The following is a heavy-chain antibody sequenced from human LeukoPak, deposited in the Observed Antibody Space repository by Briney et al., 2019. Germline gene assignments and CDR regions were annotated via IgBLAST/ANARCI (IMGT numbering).Heavy chain of an antibody. CDR2: ISGYNGNT. Sequence: ASVKVSCKASGYTFTSYGISWVRQAPGQGREWLGWISGYNGNTKSAPKLQGRVTMTTDTSTDTAYLELGSLRVDDTAIYYCARDLGPYTGSYYSYYHYMDVWGEGTSVTVSS. J-gene: IGHJ6*03. V-gene: IGHV1-18*01. CDR3: ARDLGPYTGSYYSYYHYMDV. D-gene: IGHD1-26*01. CDR1: GYTFTSYG.